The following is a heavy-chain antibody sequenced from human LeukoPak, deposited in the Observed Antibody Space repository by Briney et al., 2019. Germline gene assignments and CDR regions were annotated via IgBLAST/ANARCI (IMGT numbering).Heavy chain of an antibody. J-gene: IGHJ3*02. V-gene: IGHV1-18*01. CDR2: LSASDGNT. D-gene: IGHD1-14*01. CDR1: GYTFTSYG. Sequence: ASVKVSCKASGYTFTSYGISWVRQAPGRGLEWMGWLSASDGNTNYAQKLQGRVTMTTDTSTSTVYMELRSLRSDDTAVYYCAKTRNHAFDIWGQGTMVTVSS. CDR3: AKTRNHAFDI.